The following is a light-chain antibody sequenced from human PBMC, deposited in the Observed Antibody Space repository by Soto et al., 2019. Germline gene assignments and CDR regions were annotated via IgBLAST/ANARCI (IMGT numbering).Light chain of an antibody. CDR2: DVS. V-gene: IGLV2-14*03. J-gene: IGLJ1*01. CDR1: SSDVGGYNY. Sequence: SVLPQPASVSGSPGQSINISCTGTSSDVGGYNYVSWYQHHPGKAPKLIIYDVSNRPSGVSNPFSGSKSGNTASLTISGLQPEDEADYYCSSYTTSNTRQIVFGTGTRSPS. CDR3: SSYTTSNTRQIV.